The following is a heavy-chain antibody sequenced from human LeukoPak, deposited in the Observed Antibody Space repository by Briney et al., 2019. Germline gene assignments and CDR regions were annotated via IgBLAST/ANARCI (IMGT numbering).Heavy chain of an antibody. CDR1: GFTFSAFG. CDR3: ANFNGLDTSGYYHY. J-gene: IGHJ4*02. CDR2: VSYDGSHQ. Sequence: GGSLRLSCAASGFTFSAFGMHWVRQAPGKGLEWVALVSYDGSHQYYADSVKGRFTISRDNSKSTLSLQMNGLRVEDTAVYYCANFNGLDTSGYYHYWGQGTLVTVSS. V-gene: IGHV3-33*06. D-gene: IGHD3-22*01.